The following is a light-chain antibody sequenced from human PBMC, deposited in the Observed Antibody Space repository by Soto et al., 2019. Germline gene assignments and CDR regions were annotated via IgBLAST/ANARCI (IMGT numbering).Light chain of an antibody. CDR2: KAS. Sequence: DIQMTQSPSTLSASVGDRVTITCRASQSISSWLAWYQQKPGKAPKLLIYKASSLESGVPSRFSGSGSGTEFTLTLSSLQPDDFATYYCQQYNSSFGVTFGPGTKVDIK. V-gene: IGKV1-5*03. CDR3: QQYNSSFGVT. J-gene: IGKJ3*01. CDR1: QSISSW.